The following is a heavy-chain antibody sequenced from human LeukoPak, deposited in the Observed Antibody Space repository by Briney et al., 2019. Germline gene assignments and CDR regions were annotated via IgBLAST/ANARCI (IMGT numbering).Heavy chain of an antibody. J-gene: IGHJ3*02. Sequence: PGGSLRLSCAASGFTFSSYSMNWVRQAPGKGLEWVSYISSSSSSIYYADSVKGRFTISRDNAKNSLYLQMNSLRAEDTAVYYCARYNWNDQGGAFDIWGQGTMVTVSS. CDR1: GFTFSSYS. CDR3: ARYNWNDQGGAFDI. D-gene: IGHD1-1*01. V-gene: IGHV3-48*01. CDR2: ISSSSSSI.